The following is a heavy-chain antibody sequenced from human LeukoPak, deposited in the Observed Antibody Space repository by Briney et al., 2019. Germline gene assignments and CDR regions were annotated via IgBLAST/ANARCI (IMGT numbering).Heavy chain of an antibody. D-gene: IGHD3-9*01. V-gene: IGHV4-39*07. CDR2: IYYSGST. CDR3: ARDSPYYDILTGYYSNWFDP. CDR1: GGSISSSSYY. J-gene: IGHJ5*02. Sequence: SETLSLTCTVSGGSISSSSYYWGWIRQPPGKGLEWIGSIYYSGSTYYNPSLKSRVTISVDTSKNQFSLKLSSATAADTAVYYCARDSPYYDILTGYYSNWFDPWGQGTLVTVSS.